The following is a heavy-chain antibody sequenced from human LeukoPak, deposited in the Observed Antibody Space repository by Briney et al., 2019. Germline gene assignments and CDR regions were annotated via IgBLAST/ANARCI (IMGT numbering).Heavy chain of an antibody. CDR3: ARLSDFWSGFDY. CDR1: GGSISSYY. J-gene: IGHJ4*02. Sequence: SETLSLTCTVSGGSISSYYWSWIRQPPGKGLEWIGYIYYSGSTNYNPSLKSRVTISVDTSKNQFSLKLSSVTAADTAVYYCARLSDFWSGFDYWGQGTLVTVSS. D-gene: IGHD3-3*01. V-gene: IGHV4-59*12. CDR2: IYYSGST.